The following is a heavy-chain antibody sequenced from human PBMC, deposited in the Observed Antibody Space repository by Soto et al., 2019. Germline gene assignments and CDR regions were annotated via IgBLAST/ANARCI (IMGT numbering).Heavy chain of an antibody. Sequence: QVQLVQSGAEVKKPGSSVKDSCKASGGTFSSYAISWVRQAPGQGLEWMGGIIPIFGTANYAQKFRGRVTITADESTSTASMELSSLRSEDTAVYHCARPVLSGYSSGFDPWGQGTLVTVSS. J-gene: IGHJ5*02. D-gene: IGHD6-19*01. CDR2: IIPIFGTA. V-gene: IGHV1-69*12. CDR1: GGTFSSYA. CDR3: ARPVLSGYSSGFDP.